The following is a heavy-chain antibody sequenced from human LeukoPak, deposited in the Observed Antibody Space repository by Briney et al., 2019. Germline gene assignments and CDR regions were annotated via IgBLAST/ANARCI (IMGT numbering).Heavy chain of an antibody. J-gene: IGHJ6*02. CDR2: MYYTGNT. CDR3: ARLYYGMDV. V-gene: IGHV4-39*01. CDR1: GGSISSTSYY. Sequence: SETLSLTCTVSGGSISSTSYYWGWIRQPPGEGLEWIGSMYYTGNTHYSPSLKSRVTISVDTSKNQFSLELNSVTVADTAVYYCARLYYGMDVWGQGTTVTVSS.